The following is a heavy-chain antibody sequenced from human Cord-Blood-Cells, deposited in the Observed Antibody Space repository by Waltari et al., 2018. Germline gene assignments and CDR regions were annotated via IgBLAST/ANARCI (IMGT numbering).Heavy chain of an antibody. V-gene: IGHV3-48*02. CDR1: GFTSSCVS. CDR3: ARGGNSFDY. Sequence: EVQLVESGGGLVQPGGSLSISCAASGFTSSCVSMNWVRQAPGKGLEWVSYISSSSSTIYYADSVKGRFTISRDNAKNSLYLQMNSLRDEDTAVYYCARGGNSFDYWGQGTLVTVSS. J-gene: IGHJ4*02. CDR2: ISSSSSTI. D-gene: IGHD2-15*01.